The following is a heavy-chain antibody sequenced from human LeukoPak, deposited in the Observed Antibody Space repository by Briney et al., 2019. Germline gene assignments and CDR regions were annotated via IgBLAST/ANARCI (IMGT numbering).Heavy chain of an antibody. V-gene: IGHV3-20*04. CDR1: GFTFEDYG. D-gene: IGHD4-17*01. CDR3: ARGYGDYLY. Sequence: PGGSLRLSCGASGFTFEDYGMAWVRQAPGKGLEWVSAINWDGGSTGYADSVKGRFTISRDNAKKSLYLQMNSLRAEDTAFYYCARGYGDYLYWGQGTLATVSS. J-gene: IGHJ4*02. CDR2: INWDGGST.